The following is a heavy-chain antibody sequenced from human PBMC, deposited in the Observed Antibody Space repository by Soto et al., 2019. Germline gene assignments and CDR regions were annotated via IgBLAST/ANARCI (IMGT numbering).Heavy chain of an antibody. V-gene: IGHV3-30*03. Sequence: QVQLVESGGGVVQPGRSLRLSCAASGFTFSSYGMHWVRQAPGKGLEWVAVISYDGSNKYYADSVKGRFTISRDNSKNTLYLQMNSLRAEDTAVYYCARLGEWWFDPWGQGTLVTVSS. J-gene: IGHJ5*02. CDR2: ISYDGSNK. D-gene: IGHD2-8*01. CDR3: ARLGEWWFDP. CDR1: GFTFSSYG.